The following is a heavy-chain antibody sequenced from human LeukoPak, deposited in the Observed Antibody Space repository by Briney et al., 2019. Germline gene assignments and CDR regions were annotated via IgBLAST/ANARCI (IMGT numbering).Heavy chain of an antibody. J-gene: IGHJ4*02. V-gene: IGHV1-69*06. Sequence: SVKVSCKASGGTFSSYAISWVRKAPGQGLKWMGGIIPIFGTANYAQKFQGRVTITADKSTSTAYMELSSLRSEDTAVYYCARVITMVRGSPIPGPYFDYWGQGTLVTVSS. D-gene: IGHD3-10*01. CDR3: ARVITMVRGSPIPGPYFDY. CDR2: IIPIFGTA. CDR1: GGTFSSYA.